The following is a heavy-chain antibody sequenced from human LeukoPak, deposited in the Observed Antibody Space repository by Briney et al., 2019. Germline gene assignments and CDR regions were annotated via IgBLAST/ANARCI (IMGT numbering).Heavy chain of an antibody. D-gene: IGHD3-10*01. V-gene: IGHV4-30-2*01. Sequence: SETLSLTCTVSGGSISSGGYYWSWIRQPPGKGLEWIGYIYHSGSTYYNPSLKSRVTISVDRSKNQFSLKLSSVTAADTAVYYCARQRPTLPGDYWGQGTLVTVSS. J-gene: IGHJ4*02. CDR1: GGSISSGGYY. CDR3: ARQRPTLPGDY. CDR2: IYHSGST.